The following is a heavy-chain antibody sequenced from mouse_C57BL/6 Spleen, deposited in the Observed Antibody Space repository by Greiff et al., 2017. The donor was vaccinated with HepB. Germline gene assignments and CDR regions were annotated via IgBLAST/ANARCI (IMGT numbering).Heavy chain of an antibody. CDR2: IYPGDGDT. CDR3: ARWRNLFDY. D-gene: IGHD2-1*01. J-gene: IGHJ2*01. V-gene: IGHV1-82*01. Sequence: VQLQQSGPELVKPGASVKISCKASGYAFSSSWMNWVKQRPGKGLEWIGRIYPGDGDTNYNGKFKGKATLTTDKSSSTAYMQLSSLTSEDSAVYFCARWRNLFDYWGQGTTLTVSS. CDR1: GYAFSSSW.